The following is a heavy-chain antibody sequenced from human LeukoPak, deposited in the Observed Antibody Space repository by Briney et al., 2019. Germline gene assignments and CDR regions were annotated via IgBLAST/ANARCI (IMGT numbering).Heavy chain of an antibody. V-gene: IGHV3-23*01. CDR1: GFTFSNYV. D-gene: IGHD3-16*02. CDR3: AKPRRDSVIYFGMDV. J-gene: IGHJ6*02. Sequence: PGGSLRLSCAASGFTFSNYVMSWVRQAPGKGLEWVSGISGSGGSTSYADSVKGRFTIPRDNSKNTLYLQMNSLRAEDTAVYYYAKPRRDSVIYFGMDVWGQGTTVTVSS. CDR2: ISGSGGST.